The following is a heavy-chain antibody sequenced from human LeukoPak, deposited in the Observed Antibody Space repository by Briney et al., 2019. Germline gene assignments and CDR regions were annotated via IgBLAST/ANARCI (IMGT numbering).Heavy chain of an antibody. D-gene: IGHD2-8*01. CDR1: AGSISSSSYY. CDR3: ARHGVGDQDVFDI. Sequence: SETLSLTCTVSAGSISSSSYYWGWIRQPPGKMLEWIGSIYYSGSRYYIASLKRRVTISVDTSKNQFSLKLSSVTAADTAVYYCARHGVGDQDVFDIWGQGTMVTVSS. CDR2: IYYSGSR. J-gene: IGHJ3*02. V-gene: IGHV4-39*01.